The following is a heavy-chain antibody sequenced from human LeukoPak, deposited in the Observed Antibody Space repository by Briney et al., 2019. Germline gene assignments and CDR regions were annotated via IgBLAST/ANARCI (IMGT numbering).Heavy chain of an antibody. D-gene: IGHD2-2*01. CDR3: ACCDGY. CDR1: GGSFSGYY. J-gene: IGHJ4*02. Sequence: NPSETLSLTCAVYGGSFSGYYWSWIRQPPGKGLEWIGEINHSGSTNYNPSLKSRVTISVDTSKNQFSLKLSSVTAADTAVYYCACCDGYWGQGTLVTVSS. CDR2: INHSGST. V-gene: IGHV4-34*01.